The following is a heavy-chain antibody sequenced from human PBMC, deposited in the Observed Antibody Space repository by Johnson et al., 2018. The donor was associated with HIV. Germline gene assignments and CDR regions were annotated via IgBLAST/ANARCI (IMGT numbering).Heavy chain of an antibody. CDR3: AREDQNWNYDHAFDI. CDR2: ISYDGSNK. V-gene: IGHV3-30*04. J-gene: IGHJ3*02. Sequence: QVQLVESGGGVVQPGRSLRLSCAASGFTFSSYAIHWVRQAPGQGLEWVAVISYDGSNKYYADSVKGRFTISRDNSKNTLYLQMNSLRAEDTAVYYCAREDQNWNYDHAFDIWGQGTMVTVSS. CDR1: GFTFSSYA. D-gene: IGHD1-7*01.